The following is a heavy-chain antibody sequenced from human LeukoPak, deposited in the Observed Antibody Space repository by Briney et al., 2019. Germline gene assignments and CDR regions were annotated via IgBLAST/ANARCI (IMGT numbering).Heavy chain of an antibody. CDR2: IHSSGTT. CDR3: GQLNLPAVRGAFDY. J-gene: IGHJ4*02. V-gene: IGHV4-4*07. CDR1: GGSISTYY. Sequence: PSETLSLTCTVSGGSISTYYWSWIRQPAGKGLEWIGRIHSSGTTHYNPSLRSGVTLSIDTSKNQFSLKLSAVTAADTAVYYCGQLNLPAVRGAFDYWGQGTLVTVPS. D-gene: IGHD2-2*01.